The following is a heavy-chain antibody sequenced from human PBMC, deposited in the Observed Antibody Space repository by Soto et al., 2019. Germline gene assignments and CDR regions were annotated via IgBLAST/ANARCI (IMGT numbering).Heavy chain of an antibody. Sequence: ASVKVSCKTAGYSFTNFLLNWVRQALGQGLDWIGWITTHTGHTVAASKFQGRLTLTTDTSADTALMELMSLRSDDTAMYFCARDIHISNPHYFDNWGQGTPVTVSS. D-gene: IGHD4-4*01. CDR3: ARDIHISNPHYFDN. CDR1: GYSFTNFL. J-gene: IGHJ4*02. CDR2: ITTHTGHT. V-gene: IGHV1-18*01.